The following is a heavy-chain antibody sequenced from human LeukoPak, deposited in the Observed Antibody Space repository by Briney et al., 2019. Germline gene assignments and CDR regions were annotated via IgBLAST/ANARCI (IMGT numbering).Heavy chain of an antibody. CDR1: GGSISSYY. CDR2: IYYSGST. V-gene: IGHV4-59*08. J-gene: IGHJ4*02. CDR3: ARLSLGYWD. Sequence: PSETLSLTCTVSGGSISSYYWSWIRQPPGKGLEWIGYIYYSGSTNYNPSLKSRVTISVDTSKNQFSLKLSSVTAADTAVYYCARLSLGYWDWGQGTLLTVSS. D-gene: IGHD3-22*01.